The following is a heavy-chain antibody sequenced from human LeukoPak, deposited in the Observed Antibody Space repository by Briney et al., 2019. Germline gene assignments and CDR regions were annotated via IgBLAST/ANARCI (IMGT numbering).Heavy chain of an antibody. Sequence: ASVKVSCKASGYTFTDHFMHWVRQAPGQGLEWMGWINPNTGAKKNAQRFQGRVTMTRNTSTSTAYMELTSLRSEDTAVYYCARTGRTTRSYGSGSFWGYHYYYMDVWGKGTTVTIAS. CDR1: GYTFTDHF. V-gene: IGHV1-2*02. CDR3: ARTGRTTRSYGSGSFWGYHYYYMDV. D-gene: IGHD3-10*01. J-gene: IGHJ6*03. CDR2: INPNTGAK.